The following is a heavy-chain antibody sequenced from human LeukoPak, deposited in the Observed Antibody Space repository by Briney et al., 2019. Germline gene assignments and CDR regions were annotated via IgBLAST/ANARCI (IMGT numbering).Heavy chain of an antibody. V-gene: IGHV1-2*02. CDR2: INPNSGGT. D-gene: IGHD2-2*01. J-gene: IGHJ6*02. CDR3: TRQVVAPYYYYGMDV. Sequence: ASVKVSCKASGYTFTGYYMHWVRQAPGQGLELMGWINPNSGGTNYAQKFQGRVTMTRDTSKNQLSLKLSSVTAADTAVYYCTRQVVAPYYYYGMDVWGQGTSVTVSS. CDR1: GYTFTGYY.